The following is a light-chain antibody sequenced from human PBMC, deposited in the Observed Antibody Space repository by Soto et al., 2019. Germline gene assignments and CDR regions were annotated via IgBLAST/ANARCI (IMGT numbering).Light chain of an antibody. Sequence: QSVLTQPPSASGSPGQSVTISFTGANSDVGSYNYVSWYQQHPGKAPKLMIYEVNKRPSGVPDRISGSKSGNTASLTISGLQAEDEADYYCSSYAGTNTRYLFGSGTKVTVL. J-gene: IGLJ1*01. CDR2: EVN. V-gene: IGLV2-8*01. CDR1: NSDVGSYNY. CDR3: SSYAGTNTRYL.